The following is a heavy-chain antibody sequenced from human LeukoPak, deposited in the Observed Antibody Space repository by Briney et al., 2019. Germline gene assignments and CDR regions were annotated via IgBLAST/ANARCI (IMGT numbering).Heavy chain of an antibody. Sequence: ASVKVSCKASGYTFTSYGISWVRQAPGQGLEWMGRISAYNGNTNSAQKLQGRVTLTTDTSTSTAYMELRSLRSDDTAVYYCARDFRTARPRMLGYWGQGTLATVSS. CDR2: ISAYNGNT. CDR3: ARDFRTARPRMLGY. CDR1: GYTFTSYG. J-gene: IGHJ4*02. V-gene: IGHV1-18*01. D-gene: IGHD6-6*01.